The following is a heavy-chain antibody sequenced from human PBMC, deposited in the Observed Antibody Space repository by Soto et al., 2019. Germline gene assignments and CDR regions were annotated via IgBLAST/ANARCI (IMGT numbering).Heavy chain of an antibody. J-gene: IGHJ4*02. Sequence: PDTLSLTCTVSGGSVTNSSYYWGWIRQSPGKGLEWIGSVYYRGRSYSKSSVKSRVTISVDTSKNRFSLSLNSVTASDTAVYLCGIQRKTVPAQAYFDYWGPGAPVT. V-gene: IGHV4-39*01. CDR3: GIQRKTVPAQAYFDY. CDR1: GGSVTNSSYY. CDR2: VYYRGRS. D-gene: IGHD6-25*01.